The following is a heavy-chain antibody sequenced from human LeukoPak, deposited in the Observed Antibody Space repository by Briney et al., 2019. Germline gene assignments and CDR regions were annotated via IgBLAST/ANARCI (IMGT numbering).Heavy chain of an antibody. CDR1: GASISSDHW. CDR3: ARLERDILTGYLNFDY. Sequence: ETLSLTCAVSGASISSDHWWTWVRQPPGKGLEWIGEIHESGRTNYSPSLKSRVSFSVDKSRNQVSLRLNSVTAADTAVYYCARLERDILTGYLNFDYWGQGTLVTVSS. D-gene: IGHD3-9*01. V-gene: IGHV4-4*02. CDR2: IHESGRT. J-gene: IGHJ4*02.